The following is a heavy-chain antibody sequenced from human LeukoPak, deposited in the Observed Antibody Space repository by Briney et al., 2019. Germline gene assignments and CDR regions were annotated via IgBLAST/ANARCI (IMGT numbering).Heavy chain of an antibody. Sequence: SVKVSCKASGGTFISYAISWVRQAPGQGLEWMGGIIPIFGTANYAQKFQGRVTITADESTSTAYMELSSLRSEDTAVYYCAREHIAAAGAGDYYGMDVWGQGTTVTVSS. D-gene: IGHD6-13*01. CDR2: IIPIFGTA. CDR3: AREHIAAAGAGDYYGMDV. CDR1: GGTFISYA. J-gene: IGHJ6*02. V-gene: IGHV1-69*13.